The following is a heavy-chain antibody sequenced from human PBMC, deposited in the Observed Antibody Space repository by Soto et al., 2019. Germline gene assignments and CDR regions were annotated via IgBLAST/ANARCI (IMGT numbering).Heavy chain of an antibody. CDR2: ISGIGGST. J-gene: IGHJ3*02. V-gene: IGHV3-23*01. Sequence: EVQLLESGGGLVQPGGSLRLSCAASGFTFSSYAMSWVRQAPGKGLEWVAAISGIGGSTYYADSLKGRFTISRDNAKNTPYLQMNRLKAEDTAVYYCAKDRYGGGAFDIWGQGTMVTVSS. D-gene: IGHD1-20*01. CDR1: GFTFSSYA. CDR3: AKDRYGGGAFDI.